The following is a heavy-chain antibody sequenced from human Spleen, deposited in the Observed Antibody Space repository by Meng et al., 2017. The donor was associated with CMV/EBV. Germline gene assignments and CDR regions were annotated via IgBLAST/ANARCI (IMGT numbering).Heavy chain of an antibody. CDR2: IGWDGGNV. V-gene: IGHV3-9*01. CDR1: GFTFENYA. D-gene: IGHD6-19*01. J-gene: IGHJ6*02. Sequence: LSLTCAGSGFTFENYALHWVRQAPGKGLEWVSGIGWDGGNVDYAASVKGRFTVSRDNAKKSLYLQMNSLTPEDTALYYCAKGRGYRGGYSTGWDPDYYYYYGMDVWGQGTTVTVSS. CDR3: AKGRGYRGGYSTGWDPDYYYYYGMDV.